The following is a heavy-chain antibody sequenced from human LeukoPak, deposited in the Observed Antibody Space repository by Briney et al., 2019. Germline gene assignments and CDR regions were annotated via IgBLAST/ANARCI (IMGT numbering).Heavy chain of an antibody. CDR3: AGHARGSYLVY. Sequence: PGGSLRFSCAASGFTFDDYAMYWVRQAPGKGLEWVSGIDWNSGDKVYADSVKGRFTISRDNGRNSLFLQMNSLRAEDTATYYCAGHARGSYLVYWGQGILVTVST. V-gene: IGHV3-9*01. J-gene: IGHJ4*02. CDR1: GFTFDDYA. CDR2: IDWNSGDK. D-gene: IGHD6-6*01.